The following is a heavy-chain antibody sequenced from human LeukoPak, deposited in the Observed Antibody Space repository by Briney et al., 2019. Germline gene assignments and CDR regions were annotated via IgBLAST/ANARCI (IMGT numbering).Heavy chain of an antibody. CDR3: ARAGQWLGGFDP. J-gene: IGHJ5*02. CDR1: GFTFSSYA. V-gene: IGHV3-23*01. D-gene: IGHD6-19*01. Sequence: PGGSLRLSCAASGFTFSSYAMSWVRQAPGKGLEWVSAISGSGGSTYYADSVKGRFTISRDNSKNTLYLQMNSLRAEDTAVYYCARAGQWLGGFDPWGQGTLVTVSS. CDR2: ISGSGGST.